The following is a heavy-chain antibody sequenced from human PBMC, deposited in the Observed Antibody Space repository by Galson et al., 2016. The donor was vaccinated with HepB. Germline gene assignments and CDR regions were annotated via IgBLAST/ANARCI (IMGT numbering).Heavy chain of an antibody. CDR1: GGSFTSHA. J-gene: IGHJ6*02. D-gene: IGHD3-10*01. CDR2: IMPLFETT. CDR3: ASQHLSGSGFNYHFYYAMDV. Sequence: SVKVSCKASGGSFTSHAISWVRQAPGQGFEWMGGIMPLFETTHYAQKFQGRVTITGDGSTSTAYMELSGLRSEDTAMYYCASQHLSGSGFNYHFYYAMDVWGQGTSVVVSS. V-gene: IGHV1-69*13.